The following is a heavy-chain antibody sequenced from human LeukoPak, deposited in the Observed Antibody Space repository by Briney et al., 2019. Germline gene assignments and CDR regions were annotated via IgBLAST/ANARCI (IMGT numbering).Heavy chain of an antibody. CDR1: GGTFSTYA. D-gene: IGHD2-15*01. Sequence: SCKASGGTFSTYAMSWVRQIPGKGLEWVSAISGGDDGTYYADSVKGRFTISRDNSRNTLYLQMNTLRAEDTAVYFCAKSPVSSCRGSFCYPFDYWGQGNLVTVSS. CDR2: ISGGDDGT. CDR3: AKSPVSSCRGSFCYPFDY. J-gene: IGHJ4*02. V-gene: IGHV3-23*01.